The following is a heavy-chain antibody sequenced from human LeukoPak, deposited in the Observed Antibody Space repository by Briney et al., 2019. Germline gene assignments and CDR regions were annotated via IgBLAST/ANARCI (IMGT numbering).Heavy chain of an antibody. CDR2: INHSGST. CDR3: AREGQQLVRAFDI. J-gene: IGHJ3*02. CDR1: GGSFSGYY. V-gene: IGHV4-34*01. D-gene: IGHD6-13*01. Sequence: SETLSLTCAVYGGSFSGYYWSWIRQPPGKGQEWIGEINHSGSTNYNPSLKSRVTISVDTSKNQFSLKLSSVTAADTAVYYCAREGQQLVRAFDIWGQGTMVTVSS.